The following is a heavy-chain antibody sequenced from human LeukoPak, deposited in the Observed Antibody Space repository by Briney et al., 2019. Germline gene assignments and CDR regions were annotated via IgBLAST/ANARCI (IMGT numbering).Heavy chain of an antibody. Sequence: GGSLRLSCGASGFSFSNHAMHWVRQAPGKGLEWVAVISYDDGSDKYYADSVKGRFAISRDNSENTLSLQMDSLRPEDTAVYYCARGGEAAQAAKVSIIDYWGQGTLVTVSS. D-gene: IGHD6-25*01. V-gene: IGHV3-30*09. CDR3: ARGGEAAQAAKVSIIDY. CDR2: ISYDDGSDK. CDR1: GFSFSNHA. J-gene: IGHJ4*02.